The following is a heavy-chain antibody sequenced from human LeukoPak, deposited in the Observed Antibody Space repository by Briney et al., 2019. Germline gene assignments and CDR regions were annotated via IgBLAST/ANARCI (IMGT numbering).Heavy chain of an antibody. CDR1: GGSISSGGYY. CDR2: IYHSGST. CDR3: ARGYSGSNRSFSYYYFMDV. J-gene: IGHJ6*03. Sequence: SETLSLTCTVSGGSISSGGYYWSWIRQPPGKGLEWIGYIYHSGSTYYNPSLKSRVTISVDRSKNQFSLKLSSVTAADTAVYYCARGYSGSNRSFSYYYFMDVWGKGTTVIVSS. V-gene: IGHV4-30-2*01. D-gene: IGHD1-26*01.